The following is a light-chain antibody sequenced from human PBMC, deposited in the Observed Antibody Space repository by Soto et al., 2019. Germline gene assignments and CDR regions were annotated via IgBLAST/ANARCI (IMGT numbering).Light chain of an antibody. J-gene: IGLJ1*01. Sequence: QSVLTQPPSVSGSPGQSVTISCTGTSSDVGSYNRVSWYQQSPGTAPKLMIYEVSNRPSGVPDRFSGSKSGNTASLTISGLRAEDEADYYCSSYTSSSTYVFGTGTKVTVL. V-gene: IGLV2-18*02. CDR3: SSYTSSSTYV. CDR2: EVS. CDR1: SSDVGSYNR.